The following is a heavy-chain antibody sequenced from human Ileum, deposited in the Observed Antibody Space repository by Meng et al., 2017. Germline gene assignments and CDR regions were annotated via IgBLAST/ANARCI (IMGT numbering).Heavy chain of an antibody. D-gene: IGHD3-16*02. V-gene: IGHV4-4*02. CDR1: GGSISSGIW. J-gene: IGHJ4*02. CDR2: IHHNRTT. Sequence: QVQLQESGPGLVKPSGTLFLPCAGSGGSISSGIWWSCVRQPPEKGMEWIGEIHHNRTTNYSKSLKSRLTISVDKSKNQYSLKLQSATTAETTVYFCRRGVVSGSHHHTYWGQGILVTVSS. CDR3: RRGVVSGSHHHTY.